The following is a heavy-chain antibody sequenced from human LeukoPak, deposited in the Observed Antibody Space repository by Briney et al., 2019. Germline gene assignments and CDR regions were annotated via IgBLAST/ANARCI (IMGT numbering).Heavy chain of an antibody. CDR3: ARVGYKPAAITYYYYYGMDV. J-gene: IGHJ6*02. CDR1: GYTFTSYG. V-gene: IGHV1-18*01. Sequence: ASVKVSCKASGYTFTSYGISWVRRAPGQGLEWMGWISAYNGNTNYAQKLQGRVTMTTDTSTSTAYMELRSLRSDDTAVYYCARVGYKPAAITYYYYYGMDVWGQGTTVTVSS. CDR2: ISAYNGNT. D-gene: IGHD2-2*02.